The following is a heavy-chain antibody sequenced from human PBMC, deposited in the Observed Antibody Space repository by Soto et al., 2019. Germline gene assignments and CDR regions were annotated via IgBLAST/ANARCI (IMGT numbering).Heavy chain of an antibody. CDR1: GFTFSSYS. V-gene: IGHV3-21*01. Sequence: EVQLVESGGGLVKPGGSLRLSCAASGFTFSSYSMNWVRQAPGKGLEWVSSISSSSSYIYYADSVKGRFTISRDNAKNSLYLQMNSLRAEDTAVYYCARRGITGTHALEYWGQGTLVTVSS. J-gene: IGHJ4*02. D-gene: IGHD1-20*01. CDR3: ARRGITGTHALEY. CDR2: ISSSSSYI.